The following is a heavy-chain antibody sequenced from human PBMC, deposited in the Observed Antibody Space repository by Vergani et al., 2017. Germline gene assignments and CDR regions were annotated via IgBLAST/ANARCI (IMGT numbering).Heavy chain of an antibody. CDR3: ARDQIAQYSGFDY. D-gene: IGHD2-15*01. CDR2: IYYSGST. J-gene: IGHJ4*02. CDR1: GGSISSYY. Sequence: QVQLQESGPGLVKPSETLSLTCTVSGGSISSYYWSWIRQPPGKGLEWIGYIYYSGSTNYNPSLKSRVTLSVDTSKNQFALKLSSVTSADTAVYYCARDQIAQYSGFDYWGQGTLVTVSS. V-gene: IGHV4-59*12.